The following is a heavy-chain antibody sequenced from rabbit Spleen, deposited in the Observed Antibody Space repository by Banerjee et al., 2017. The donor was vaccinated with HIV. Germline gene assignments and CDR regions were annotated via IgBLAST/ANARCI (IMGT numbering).Heavy chain of an antibody. J-gene: IGHJ4*01. Sequence: GCIYTGNAKTYYASWAKGRFTISKASSTTVTLQMTSLTVADMATYFCARDAGSGPYIDGYFSLWGPGTLVTVS. D-gene: IGHD8-1*01. CDR3: ARDAGSGPYIDGYFSL. V-gene: IGHV1S40*01. CDR2: IYTGNAKT.